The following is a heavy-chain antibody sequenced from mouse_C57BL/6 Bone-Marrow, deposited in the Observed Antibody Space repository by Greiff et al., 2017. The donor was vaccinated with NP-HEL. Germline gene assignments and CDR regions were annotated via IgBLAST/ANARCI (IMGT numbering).Heavy chain of an antibody. V-gene: IGHV1-19*01. Sequence: DVHLVESGPVLVKPGASVKMSCKASGYTFTDYYMNWVKQSHGKSLEWIGVINPYNGGTSYNQKFKGKATLTVDKSSSTAYMELNSLTSEDSAVYYCARRGYGLDYWGQGTTLTVSS. CDR1: GYTFTDYY. CDR2: INPYNGGT. D-gene: IGHD1-1*02. CDR3: ARRGYGLDY. J-gene: IGHJ2*01.